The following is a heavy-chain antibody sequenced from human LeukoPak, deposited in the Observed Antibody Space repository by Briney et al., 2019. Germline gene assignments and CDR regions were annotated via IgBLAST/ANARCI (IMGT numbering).Heavy chain of an antibody. V-gene: IGHV1-69*01. CDR1: GGTFRTYG. CDR2: IIPIFGGT. D-gene: IGHD3-10*01. CDR3: VKYITKAQPPYYYYMDV. J-gene: IGHJ6*03. Sequence: APVRVSCEASGGTFRTYGVSWVRQAPGQGLECMGGIIPIFGGTSYAQKFQDRVTITADESTTVAYMDLSSLRFEHTSVYYCVKYITKAQPPYYYYMDVWGQGTTVTVSS.